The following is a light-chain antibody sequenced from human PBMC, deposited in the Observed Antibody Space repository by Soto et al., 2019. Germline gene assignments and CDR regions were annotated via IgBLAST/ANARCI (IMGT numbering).Light chain of an antibody. CDR1: QSVSNN. V-gene: IGKV3-15*01. Sequence: EIVMTQSPATLSVSPGERATLSCRANQSVSNNLAWYQQKPGQAPRLLIYGASTSATGLPARFSGSGSGTEFTLTISSLHSEDFAVYYCQQYNNWPPFTFGPGTKVDIK. CDR2: GAS. J-gene: IGKJ3*01. CDR3: QQYNNWPPFT.